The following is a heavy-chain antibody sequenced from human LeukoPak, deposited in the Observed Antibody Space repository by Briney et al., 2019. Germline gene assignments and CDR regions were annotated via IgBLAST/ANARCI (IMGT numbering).Heavy chain of an antibody. V-gene: IGHV3-23*01. CDR3: VKEGEGYSYNPKTGPPS. J-gene: IGHJ4*02. CDR2: VSGDGVKT. CDR1: GFIVSTYA. D-gene: IGHD5-18*01. Sequence: GGSLRLSCAASGFIVSTYAMSWVRQAPGKGPEWVSAVSGDGVKTFYADSVKGRFTISRDNSKETVYLQLNSLRDGDTAVYYCVKEGEGYSYNPKTGPPSWGQGTPVTVSS.